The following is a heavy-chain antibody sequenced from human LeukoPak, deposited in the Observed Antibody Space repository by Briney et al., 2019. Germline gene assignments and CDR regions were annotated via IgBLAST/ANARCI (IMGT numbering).Heavy chain of an antibody. Sequence: GESLKISCKSSGHSFTSYWIGWVRKMPGKGLAWMGIIYPGDSDTRYSPSFQGQVTISADKSISTAYLQWSSLKASDTAIYYCGGTWYSSSLGAFEIWGQGTLVTVSS. D-gene: IGHD6-13*01. CDR1: GHSFTSYW. CDR3: GGTWYSSSLGAFEI. CDR2: IYPGDSDT. V-gene: IGHV5-51*01. J-gene: IGHJ3*02.